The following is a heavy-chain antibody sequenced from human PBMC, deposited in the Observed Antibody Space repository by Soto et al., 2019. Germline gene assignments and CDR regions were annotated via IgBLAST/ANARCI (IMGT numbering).Heavy chain of an antibody. Sequence: ASVKVSCKASGYTFSNYGISWVRQAPGQGLEWMGWISGYNGNTNYAQSFQGRVTMTADPSTRTAYMDLRSLRSDDTAVYFCARKSSSSSWFDPWGQGTLVTVSS. D-gene: IGHD6-6*01. CDR1: GYTFSNYG. V-gene: IGHV1-18*01. J-gene: IGHJ5*02. CDR3: ARKSSSSSWFDP. CDR2: ISGYNGNT.